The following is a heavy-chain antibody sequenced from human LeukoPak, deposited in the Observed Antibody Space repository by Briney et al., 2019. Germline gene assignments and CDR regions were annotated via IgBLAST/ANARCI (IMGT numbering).Heavy chain of an antibody. J-gene: IGHJ4*02. Sequence: SQTLSLTCTVSGGSIRSGSYYWSWIRQPPGKGLEWIGYIYHSGSTYYNPSLKSRVTMSVDTSKNQFSLKLSSVTAADTAVYYCVRVASGSYSFDYWGQGTLVTVSS. CDR1: GGSIRSGSYY. V-gene: IGHV4-30-2*01. D-gene: IGHD1-26*01. CDR2: IYHSGST. CDR3: VRVASGSYSFDY.